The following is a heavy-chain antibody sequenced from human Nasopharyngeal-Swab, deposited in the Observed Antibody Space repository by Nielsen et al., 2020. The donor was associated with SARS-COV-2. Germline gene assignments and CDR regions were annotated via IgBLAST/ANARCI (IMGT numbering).Heavy chain of an antibody. D-gene: IGHD3-3*01. Sequence: ASVKVFCKASGYTFTSYAMHWVRQAPGQRLEWMGWINAGNGNTKYSQKFQGRVTITRDTSASTAYMELSSLRSEDTAVYYCARGLGIFGFPRGGMDVWGQGTTVTVSS. V-gene: IGHV1-3*01. CDR3: ARGLGIFGFPRGGMDV. J-gene: IGHJ6*02. CDR2: INAGNGNT. CDR1: GYTFTSYA.